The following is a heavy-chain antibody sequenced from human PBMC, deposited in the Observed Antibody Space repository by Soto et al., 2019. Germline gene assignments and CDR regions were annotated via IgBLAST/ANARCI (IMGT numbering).Heavy chain of an antibody. CDR2: IYWDDDK. D-gene: IGHD3-10*01. J-gene: IGHJ3*02. CDR3: AQTWFGYDAFEI. V-gene: IGHV2-5*02. Sequence: QITLKESGPTLVKPTQTLTLTCTFSGFSLSTSGVGVGWIRQPPGKALEWLALIYWDDDKRYSPSLKSRLTITQDTSKNQVVRTMTNMDPVDTATYYCAQTWFGYDAFEIWGQGTMVPVTS. CDR1: GFSLSTSGVG.